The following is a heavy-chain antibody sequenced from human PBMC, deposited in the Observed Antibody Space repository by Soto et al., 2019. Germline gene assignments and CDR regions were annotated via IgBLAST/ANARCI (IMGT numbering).Heavy chain of an antibody. Sequence: QVQLQELGPGLVKPSETLSLTCTVSGGSISSYYWSWIRQPPGKGLEWIGYIYYSGSTNYNPSLKSRVTISVDTSKNQFSLKLSSVTAADTAVYYCARHWGFWADYWGQGTLVTVSS. CDR3: ARHWGFWADY. V-gene: IGHV4-59*08. D-gene: IGHD3-16*01. CDR2: IYYSGST. J-gene: IGHJ4*02. CDR1: GGSISSYY.